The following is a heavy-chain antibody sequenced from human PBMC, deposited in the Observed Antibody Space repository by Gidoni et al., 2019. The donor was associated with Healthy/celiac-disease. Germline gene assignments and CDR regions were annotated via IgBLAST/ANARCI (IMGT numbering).Heavy chain of an antibody. J-gene: IGHJ4*02. CDR3: ARAIRGTRRDFDY. CDR2: IIPICGTA. Sequence: QVQLVQSGAEVKKPGSSVTVSCKASGGNFSSYAISWVRQAPGQGLEWMGGIIPICGTANYAQKFQGRVTITADESTSTAYMELSSLRSEDTAVYYCARAIRGTRRDFDYWGQGTLVTVSS. V-gene: IGHV1-69*01. D-gene: IGHD2-2*02. CDR1: GGNFSSYA.